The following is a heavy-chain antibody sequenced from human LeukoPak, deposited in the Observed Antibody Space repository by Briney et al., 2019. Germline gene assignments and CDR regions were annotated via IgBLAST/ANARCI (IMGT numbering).Heavy chain of an antibody. CDR2: INPNIGVT. CDR3: ARDASAPGVVVVPAASYNWFAP. Sequence: ASVKVSCKASGYTFTGYYMPWVPQSPGQGLKWMGWINPNIGVTTSAQKSHARVTMPRDTSRSTAYMELSRLRSDDTAVYYCARDASAPGVVVVPAASYNWFAPWGQGTLVTVSS. CDR1: GYTFTGYY. D-gene: IGHD2-2*01. V-gene: IGHV1-2*02. J-gene: IGHJ5*02.